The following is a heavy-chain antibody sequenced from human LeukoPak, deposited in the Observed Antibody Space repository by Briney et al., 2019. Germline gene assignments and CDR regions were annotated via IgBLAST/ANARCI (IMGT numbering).Heavy chain of an antibody. Sequence: PGGSLRLSCAASGFTFSSYSMNWVRQAPGKGLEWVSSISSSSSYIYYADSVKGRFTISRDNAKNSLYLQMNSLRAEDTAVYYCARGSNYYDSSGYFDWGQGTLVTVSS. D-gene: IGHD3-22*01. CDR1: GFTFSSYS. CDR3: ARGSNYYDSSGYFD. V-gene: IGHV3-21*01. CDR2: ISSSSSYI. J-gene: IGHJ4*02.